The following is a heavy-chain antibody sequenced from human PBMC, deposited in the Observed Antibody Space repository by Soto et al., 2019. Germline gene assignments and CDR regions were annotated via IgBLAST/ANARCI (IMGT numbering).Heavy chain of an antibody. CDR2: ISYDGSNK. CDR1: GFTFSSYG. V-gene: IGHV3-30*18. J-gene: IGHJ4*02. CDR3: AKDPPGYYIPGPYLDY. Sequence: QVQLVESGGGVVQPGRSLRLSCAASGFTFSSYGMHWVRQAPGKGLEWVAVISYDGSNKYYADSVKGRFTISRDNSKNTLYLQMNSLRAEDTAVYYCAKDPPGYYIPGPYLDYWGQGTLVTVSS. D-gene: IGHD3-9*01.